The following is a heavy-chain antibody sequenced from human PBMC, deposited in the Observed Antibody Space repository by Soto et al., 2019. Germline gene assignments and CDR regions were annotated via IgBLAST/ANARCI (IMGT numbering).Heavy chain of an antibody. CDR2: ISYDGSNK. V-gene: IGHV3-30-3*01. J-gene: IGHJ4*02. CDR3: ATPGIAAADFPTRFDY. CDR1: GFTFSSYA. Sequence: QPGGSLRLSCAASGFTFSSYAMHWVRQAPGKGLEWVAVISYDGSNKYYADSVKGRFTISRDNSKNTLYLQMNSLRAEDTAVYYCATPGIAAADFPTRFDYWGQGTLVTVSS. D-gene: IGHD6-13*01.